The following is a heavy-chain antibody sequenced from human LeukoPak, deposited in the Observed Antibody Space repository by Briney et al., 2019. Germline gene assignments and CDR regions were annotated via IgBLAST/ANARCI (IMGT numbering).Heavy chain of an antibody. CDR1: GGSISSSSYC. CDR3: ARLRSPVTILYYFDY. D-gene: IGHD4-17*01. J-gene: IGHJ4*02. Sequence: SETLSLTCTVSGGSISSSSYCWGWLRQPPGKGLEWLGSFYCSGSTYYNPSLKSRVTISVDTSKSQFSLKLSSVTAADTAVYYCARLRSPVTILYYFDYWGQGTLVTVSS. V-gene: IGHV4-39*01. CDR2: FYCSGST.